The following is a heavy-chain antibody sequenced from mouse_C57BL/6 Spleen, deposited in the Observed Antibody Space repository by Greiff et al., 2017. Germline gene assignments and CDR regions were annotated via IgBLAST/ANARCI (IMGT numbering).Heavy chain of an antibody. V-gene: IGHV1-69*01. D-gene: IGHD1-1*01. CDR1: GYTFTSYW. CDR2: IDPSDSYT. Sequence: QVQLQQPGAELVMPGASVKLSCKASGYTFTSYWMHWVKQRPGQGLEWIGEIDPSDSYTNYNLKFKGKSTLTVDKSSSTAYMQLSSLTSEDSAVYYCAITTVVRSYFDYWGQGTTLTVSS. J-gene: IGHJ2*01. CDR3: AITTVVRSYFDY.